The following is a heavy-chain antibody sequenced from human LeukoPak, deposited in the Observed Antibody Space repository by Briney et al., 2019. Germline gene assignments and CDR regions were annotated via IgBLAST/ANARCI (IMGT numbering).Heavy chain of an antibody. V-gene: IGHV4-59*01. D-gene: IGHD3-3*01. Sequence: PSETLSLTCTVSGGSISSYYWSWIRQPPGKGLEWIGYIYYSGSTNYNPSLKSRVTISVDTSKNQFSLKLSSVTAADTAVYYCARAAVGVVIAGFDPWGQGTLVTVSS. CDR2: IYYSGST. CDR1: GGSISSYY. J-gene: IGHJ5*02. CDR3: ARAAVGVVIAGFDP.